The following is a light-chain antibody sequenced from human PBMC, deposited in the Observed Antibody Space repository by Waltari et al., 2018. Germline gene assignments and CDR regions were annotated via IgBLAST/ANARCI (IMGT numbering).Light chain of an antibody. V-gene: IGKV4-1*01. J-gene: IGKJ1*01. CDR2: WAS. CDR3: QQFFGTPWT. CDR1: HNILYNSNNKNY. Sequence: DIVMTQSPDSLSLSLGERATINCKSRHNILYNSNNKNYLAWYQQKPGQPPKLLIYWASTRQFGVPERFSGSGSGTDFTLTISSLQAEDVAVYYCQQFFGTPWTFGQGTKVEIK.